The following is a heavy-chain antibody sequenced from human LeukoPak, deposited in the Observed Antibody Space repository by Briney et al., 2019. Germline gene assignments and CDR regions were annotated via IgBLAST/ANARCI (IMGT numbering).Heavy chain of an antibody. CDR3: AKGGYPAFAFDI. CDR1: GFTFDDYA. V-gene: IGHV3-9*03. CDR2: ISWNSGSI. D-gene: IGHD6-13*01. J-gene: IGHJ3*02. Sequence: GGSLRLSCAASGFTFDDYAMHWVRQAPGKGLEWVSGISWNSGSIGYADSVKGRFTISKDNAKNSLYLQMNSLRAEDMALYYCAKGGYPAFAFDIWGQGTMVTVSS.